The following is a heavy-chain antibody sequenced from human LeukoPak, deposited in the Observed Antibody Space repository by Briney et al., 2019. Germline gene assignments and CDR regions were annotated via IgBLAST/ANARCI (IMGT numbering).Heavy chain of an antibody. CDR2: IHGDGIST. D-gene: IGHD1-1*01. J-gene: IGHJ4*02. Sequence: PGGSLRLSCAASGFTFSSYSMNWVRQAPGKGLVWVSRIHGDGISTTYADSVKGRFTISRDNAKNTLYLQMNSLRAEDTAVYFCASGELDSLYYFDYWGQGTLVTVSS. CDR1: GFTFSSYS. CDR3: ASGELDSLYYFDY. V-gene: IGHV3-74*01.